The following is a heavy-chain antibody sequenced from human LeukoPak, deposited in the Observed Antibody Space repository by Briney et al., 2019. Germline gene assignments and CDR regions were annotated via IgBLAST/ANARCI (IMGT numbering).Heavy chain of an antibody. CDR3: ARACTSCYTADAFDV. Sequence: PSETLSLTCAVYGGSFSGYYWSWIRQPPGKGLEWIGEINHSGSTNYNPSLKSRVTISVDTSKNQFSLKLSSVTAADTAVYYCARACTSCYTADAFDVWGQGTMVTVSS. D-gene: IGHD2-2*02. CDR2: INHSGST. J-gene: IGHJ3*01. CDR1: GGSFSGYY. V-gene: IGHV4-34*01.